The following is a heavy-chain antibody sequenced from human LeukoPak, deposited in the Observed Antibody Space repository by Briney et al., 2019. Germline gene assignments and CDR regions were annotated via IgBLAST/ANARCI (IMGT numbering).Heavy chain of an antibody. V-gene: IGHV4-30-2*01. J-gene: IGHJ3*02. Sequence: SETLSLTCTVSGGSISSSSYYWSWIRQPPGKGLEWIGYIYHSGSTYYNPSLKSRVTISVDRSKNQFSLKLSSVTAADTAVYYCARDRGSGWPRDAFDIWGQGTMVTVSS. CDR3: ARDRGSGWPRDAFDI. CDR2: IYHSGST. D-gene: IGHD6-19*01. CDR1: GGSISSSSYY.